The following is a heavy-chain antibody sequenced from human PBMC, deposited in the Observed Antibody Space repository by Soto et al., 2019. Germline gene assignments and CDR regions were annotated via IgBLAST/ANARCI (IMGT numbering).Heavy chain of an antibody. CDR3: AKSPRSGYDHNWFDP. D-gene: IGHD5-12*01. CDR1: GFTFSSYA. J-gene: IGHJ5*02. V-gene: IGHV3-23*01. Sequence: EVQLLESGGGLVQPGGSLRLSCAASGFTFSSYAMSWVRQAPGKGLEWVSAISGSGGSTYYADSVKGRFTISRDNSKNTLYLQMNSLRAEDKAVYYCAKSPRSGYDHNWFDPWGQGTLVTVSS. CDR2: ISGSGGST.